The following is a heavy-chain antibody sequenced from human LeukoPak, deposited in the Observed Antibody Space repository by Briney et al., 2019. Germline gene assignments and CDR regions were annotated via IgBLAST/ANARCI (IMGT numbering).Heavy chain of an antibody. D-gene: IGHD6-6*01. CDR1: RGTFSSYP. CDR2: TIPIIGTA. J-gene: IGHJ5*02. Sequence: VASVKVSCKPSRGTFSSYPICWLRQAPAQALERLGRTIPIIGTANYAQKFQRTVTMTADESTSTAYIQLSSLRSEDTAVYYCARAHKQYSSSYNWFEPWGQGTLVTVSS. V-gene: IGHV1-69*13. CDR3: ARAHKQYSSSYNWFEP.